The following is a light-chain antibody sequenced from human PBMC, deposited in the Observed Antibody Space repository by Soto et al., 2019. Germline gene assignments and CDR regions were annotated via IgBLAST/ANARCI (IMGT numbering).Light chain of an antibody. CDR1: QSISSW. V-gene: IGKV1-5*03. CDR2: KAS. J-gene: IGKJ1*01. Sequence: DIQMTQSPSTLSASVGDRVTITCRASQSISSWLAWYQQKPGKAPKLLIYKASSLASGVPSRFSGSGSGTEFTLSMSGLLSDDFGAYLCQQYNSYPWTFGQGTKVEIK. CDR3: QQYNSYPWT.